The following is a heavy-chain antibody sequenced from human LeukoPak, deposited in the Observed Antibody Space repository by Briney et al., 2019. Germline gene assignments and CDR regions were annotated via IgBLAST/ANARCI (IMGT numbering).Heavy chain of an antibody. CDR2: ISWDGGST. CDR3: AKDKEYSGFGPILSGYYYGMDV. D-gene: IGHD5-12*01. Sequence: GGSLRLSCAASGFTFDDYAMPWVRQAPGKGLEWVSLISWDGGSTYYADSVKGRFTISRDNSRHTLYLQMNSLGAEDTALYYCAKDKEYSGFGPILSGYYYGMDVWGKGTTVTVSS. CDR1: GFTFDDYA. J-gene: IGHJ6*04. V-gene: IGHV3-43D*04.